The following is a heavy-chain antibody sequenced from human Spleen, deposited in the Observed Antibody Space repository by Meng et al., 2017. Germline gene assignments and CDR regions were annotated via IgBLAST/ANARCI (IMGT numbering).Heavy chain of an antibody. CDR1: GYTFTSYD. J-gene: IGHJ5*02. V-gene: IGHV1-8*01. Sequence: QVQLVQSGAEVKKPGASVKVSCKASGYTFTSYDLDWVRQATGQGLEWMGWMNPHRGNTGYAQKFQGRVTITADTSASTAYMELSTLRSEDTAVYYCARDFTSGSSGDPWGQGTLVTVSS. D-gene: IGHD6-19*01. CDR2: MNPHRGNT. CDR3: ARDFTSGSSGDP.